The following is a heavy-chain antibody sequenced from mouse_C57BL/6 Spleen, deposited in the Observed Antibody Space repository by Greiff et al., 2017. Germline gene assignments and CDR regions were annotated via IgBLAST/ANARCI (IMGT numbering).Heavy chain of an antibody. V-gene: IGHV1-64*01. D-gene: IGHD1-1*01. CDR1: GYTFTSYW. CDR2: IHPNSGST. CDR3: ASTTVVATRYFDV. J-gene: IGHJ1*03. Sequence: QVQLKQPGAELVKPGASVKLSCKASGYTFTSYWMHWVKQRPGQGLEWIGMIHPNSGSTNYNEKFKSKATLTVDKSSSTAYMQLSSLTSEDSAVYYCASTTVVATRYFDVWGTGTTVTVSS.